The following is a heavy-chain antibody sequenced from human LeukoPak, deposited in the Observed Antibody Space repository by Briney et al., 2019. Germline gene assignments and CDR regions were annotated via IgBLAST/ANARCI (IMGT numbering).Heavy chain of an antibody. D-gene: IGHD6-13*01. CDR2: ISGSGGST. V-gene: IGHV3-23*01. CDR1: GFTFGDYA. CDR3: ADSLLYSSPRYFDY. Sequence: GGSLRLSCSTSGFTFGDYAMSWVRQAPGKGLEWVSAISGSGGSTYYADSVKGRFTISRDNSKNTLYLQMNSLRAEDTAVYYCADSLLYSSPRYFDYWGQGTLVTVSS. J-gene: IGHJ4*02.